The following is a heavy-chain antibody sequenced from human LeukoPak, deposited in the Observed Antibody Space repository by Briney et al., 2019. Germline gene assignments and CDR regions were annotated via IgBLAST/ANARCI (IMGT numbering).Heavy chain of an antibody. Sequence: ASVKVSCKASGYTFTSYYIHWVRQAPGQGLEWMGIINPSGGTTSYAQQFQGRVTMTRDTSTSTVYMEVSSLRSEDTAVYYCARDYDILTGYYIGSSNGMDVWGQGTTVIVSS. V-gene: IGHV1-46*01. CDR3: ARDYDILTGYYIGSSNGMDV. CDR1: GYTFTSYY. CDR2: INPSGGTT. J-gene: IGHJ6*02. D-gene: IGHD3-9*01.